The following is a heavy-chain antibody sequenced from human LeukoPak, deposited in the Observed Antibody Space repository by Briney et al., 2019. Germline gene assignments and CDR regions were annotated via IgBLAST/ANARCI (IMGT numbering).Heavy chain of an antibody. V-gene: IGHV3-11*01. J-gene: IGHJ4*02. CDR2: ISSSGSTI. CDR3: ARGSGYDPVRFDY. D-gene: IGHD5-12*01. CDR1: GFTFSDYY. Sequence: GGSLRLSCAASGFTFSDYYMSWIRQAPGQGLELVSYISSSGSTIYYADSVKGRFTISRDNAKNSLYLQMNSLRAEDTAVYYCARGSGYDPVRFDYWGQGTLVTVSS.